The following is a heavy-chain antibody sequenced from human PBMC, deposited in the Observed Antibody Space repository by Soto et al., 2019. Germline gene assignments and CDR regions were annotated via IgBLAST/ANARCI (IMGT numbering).Heavy chain of an antibody. V-gene: IGHV4-34*01. CDR3: ARFAGFRGYSYGSIFDY. J-gene: IGHJ4*02. CDR1: GGSFSGYY. Sequence: PSETLSLTCAVYGGSFSGYYWSWIRQPPGKGLEWIGEINHSGSTNYNPSLKSRVTISVDTSKNQFSLKLSSVTAADTAVYYCARFAGFRGYSYGSIFDYGGQGTLVNVSS. CDR2: INHSGST. D-gene: IGHD5-18*01.